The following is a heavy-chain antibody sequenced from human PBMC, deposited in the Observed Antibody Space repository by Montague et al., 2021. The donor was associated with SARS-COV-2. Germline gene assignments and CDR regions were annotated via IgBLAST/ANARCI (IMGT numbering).Heavy chain of an antibody. Sequence: SETLSLTCTVSGGSISSSPYFWGRNRQPHGLRPDWILHNYYTGSTYSNLSLKSRVPISVDTSKNQLSLKLSSASAADTAVYYCASHGYYETYDAFDIWGQGTMVTVSP. D-gene: IGHD3-22*01. V-gene: IGHV4-39*01. CDR1: GGSISSSPYF. CDR2: NYYTGST. CDR3: ASHGYYETYDAFDI. J-gene: IGHJ3*02.